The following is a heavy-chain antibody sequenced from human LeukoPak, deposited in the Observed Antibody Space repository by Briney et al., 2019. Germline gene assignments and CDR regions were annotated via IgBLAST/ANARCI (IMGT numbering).Heavy chain of an antibody. CDR1: GFTFTNYH. Sequence: GRSLRLSCEASGFTFTNYHMHWVRQAPGKGLDWVASISTDGSDTFYADSVRARFMISRDNSRNTLYLDMNSLRTEDTAVYYCSRESVTTEFDPWGQGTLVTVSA. CDR3: SRESVTTEFDP. J-gene: IGHJ5*02. D-gene: IGHD4-11*01. CDR2: ISTDGSDT. V-gene: IGHV3-30*04.